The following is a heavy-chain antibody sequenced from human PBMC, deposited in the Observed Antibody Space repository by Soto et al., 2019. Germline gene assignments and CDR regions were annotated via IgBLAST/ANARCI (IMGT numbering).Heavy chain of an antibody. CDR1: GFTFSGYA. Sequence: QVQLVESGGGVVQPGRSLRLSCAASGFTFSGYAMHWVRQAPGKGLEWVAATSYDENYKYYADSVKGRFTISRDNFKNTLFLQMNSLRTEDTAVYYCARQGGSSGIWYFDYWGQGSLVTVSS. J-gene: IGHJ4*02. V-gene: IGHV3-30*04. CDR3: ARQGGSSGIWYFDY. D-gene: IGHD6-6*01. CDR2: TSYDENYK.